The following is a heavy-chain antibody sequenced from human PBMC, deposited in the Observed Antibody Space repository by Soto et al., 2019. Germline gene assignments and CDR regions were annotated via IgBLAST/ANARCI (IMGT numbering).Heavy chain of an antibody. D-gene: IGHD3-3*01. CDR2: ISGSGGST. J-gene: IGHJ4*02. Sequence: GGSLRLSCATSGFTFSSYAMSWVRQAPGKGLEWVSAISGSGGSTYYADSVKGRFTISRDNSKNTLYLQMNSLRAEDTAVYYCAKDLLRFLEWSSNFDYWGQGTLVTVSS. CDR1: GFTFSSYA. CDR3: AKDLLRFLEWSSNFDY. V-gene: IGHV3-23*01.